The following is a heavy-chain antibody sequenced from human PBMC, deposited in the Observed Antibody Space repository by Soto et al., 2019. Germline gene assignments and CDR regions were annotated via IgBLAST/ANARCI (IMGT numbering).Heavy chain of an antibody. Sequence: QVQLVQSGAEVKKPGSSVKVSCKASGGTFSSYTISWVRQAPGQGLEWMGRIIPILGIANYAQKLQGRVTITADKSTSTAYMELSSLRSEDTAVDYCARYSATPFDYCGQGTLVTVSS. V-gene: IGHV1-69*02. J-gene: IGHJ4*02. CDR2: IIPILGIA. CDR3: ARYSATPFDY. D-gene: IGHD2-15*01. CDR1: GGTFSSYT.